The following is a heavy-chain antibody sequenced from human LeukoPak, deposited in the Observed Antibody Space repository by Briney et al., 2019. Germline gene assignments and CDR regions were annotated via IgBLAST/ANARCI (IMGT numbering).Heavy chain of an antibody. Sequence: ASVKVSCKASGYTFTSYDINWVRQATGQRLEWMGWMNPNSGNTGYAQKFQGRVTMTRNTSISTAYMELSSLRSEDTAVYYCARGIVVPAAMQSWFDPWGQGTLVTVSS. CDR3: ARGIVVPAAMQSWFDP. CDR1: GYTFTSYD. D-gene: IGHD2-2*01. CDR2: MNPNSGNT. V-gene: IGHV1-8*01. J-gene: IGHJ5*02.